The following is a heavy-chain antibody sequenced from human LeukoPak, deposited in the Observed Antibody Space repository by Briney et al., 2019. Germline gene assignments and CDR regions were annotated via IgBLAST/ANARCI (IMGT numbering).Heavy chain of an antibody. Sequence: VASVKVSCKASGYTFTSYDINWVRQATGQGLEWMGWMNPNSGNTGYAQKFQGRVTMTRNTSISTAYMEPSSLRSEDTAVYYCVAFPMVRGVISTDGMDVWGQGTTVTVSS. D-gene: IGHD3-10*01. CDR3: VAFPMVRGVISTDGMDV. CDR2: MNPNSGNT. J-gene: IGHJ6*02. V-gene: IGHV1-8*01. CDR1: GYTFTSYD.